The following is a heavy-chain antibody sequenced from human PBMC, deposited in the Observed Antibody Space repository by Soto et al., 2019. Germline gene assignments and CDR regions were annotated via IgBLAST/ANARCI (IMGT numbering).Heavy chain of an antibody. V-gene: IGHV4-39*01. D-gene: IGHD2-15*01. CDR3: GGCSGGSCYSHYYYGMDV. CDR2: IYYSGST. Sequence: QLQLQESGPGLVKPSETLSLTCTVSGGSISSSSYYWGWIRQPPGKGLEWIGSIYYSGSTYYNPSLNSRVTISVDTSKNQFSLKLSSVTAADTAVYYCGGCSGGSCYSHYYYGMDVWGQGTTVTVSS. J-gene: IGHJ6*02. CDR1: GGSISSSSYY.